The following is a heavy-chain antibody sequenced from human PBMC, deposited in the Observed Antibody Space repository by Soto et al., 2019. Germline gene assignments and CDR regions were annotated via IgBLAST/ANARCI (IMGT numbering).Heavy chain of an antibody. V-gene: IGHV4-34*01. Sequence: QVALQQWGAGLMKPSETLYLTCAVYNGSFTGNYWSWIRQSPGKGLEWIGEINHSGTTHYNPSLQSGVTISVGTSKNQFSLKLTSLTAADTAVYYCARGQGDYTWGSYRYYASWGQGTLVTVSS. CDR1: NGSFTGNY. CDR3: ARGQGDYTWGSYRYYAS. CDR2: INHSGTT. D-gene: IGHD3-16*02. J-gene: IGHJ5*02.